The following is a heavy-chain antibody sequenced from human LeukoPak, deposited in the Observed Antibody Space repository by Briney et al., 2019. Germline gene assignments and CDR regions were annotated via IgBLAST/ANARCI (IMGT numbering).Heavy chain of an antibody. V-gene: IGHV4-61*02. D-gene: IGHD3-22*01. Sequence: SETLSLTCTVSGGSISSGSYYWRWLRQPAGKGLEWIGRIYTSGSTNYNPSLKSRVTISLDTSENHFSLKLSSVTAADTVVYYCARVTTGGYYNYWGQGTLVTVSS. CDR1: GGSISSGSYY. CDR2: IYTSGST. CDR3: ARVTTGGYYNY. J-gene: IGHJ4*02.